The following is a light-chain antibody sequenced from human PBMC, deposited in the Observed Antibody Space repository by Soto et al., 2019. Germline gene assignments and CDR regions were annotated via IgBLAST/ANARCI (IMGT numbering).Light chain of an antibody. V-gene: IGLV1-51*02. CDR2: ENN. J-gene: IGLJ1*01. CDR1: SSKIGNNY. Sequence: QSVLTQPPSVSAAPGQKVTISCSGRSSKIGNNYVSWYQQLPGTAPKLLIYENNKRPSGIPDRFSGSKSGTSATLGITGLQTGDEADYYCGTWDSSLSAGVFGTGTKVTVL. CDR3: GTWDSSLSAGV.